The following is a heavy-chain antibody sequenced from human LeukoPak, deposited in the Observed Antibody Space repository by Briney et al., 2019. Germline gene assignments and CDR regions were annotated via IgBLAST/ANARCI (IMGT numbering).Heavy chain of an antibody. CDR3: AKEGYSYGLVWYFDL. Sequence: GGSLRLSCAASGVTFSSYGMHWVRQAPGKGLEWVAVISYDGSNKYYADSVKGRFTISRDNSKNTLYLQMNSLRAEDTAVYYCAKEGYSYGLVWYFDLWGRGTLVTVSS. V-gene: IGHV3-30*18. J-gene: IGHJ2*01. CDR1: GVTFSSYG. D-gene: IGHD5-18*01. CDR2: ISYDGSNK.